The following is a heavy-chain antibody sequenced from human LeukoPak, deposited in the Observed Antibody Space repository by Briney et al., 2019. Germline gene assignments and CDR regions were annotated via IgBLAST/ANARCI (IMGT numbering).Heavy chain of an antibody. CDR1: GFTFSSYS. CDR3: MGGRGWLPEN. Sequence: PGGSLRLSCAASGFTFSSYSMNWVRQAPGKGLEWVAIIKQDGTETFYVDSLKGRFTISRDNVKNSLYLQMNSLRIEDAAVYYCMGGRGWLPENWGQGTLVTVSS. CDR2: IKQDGTET. J-gene: IGHJ4*02. D-gene: IGHD3-22*01. V-gene: IGHV3-7*01.